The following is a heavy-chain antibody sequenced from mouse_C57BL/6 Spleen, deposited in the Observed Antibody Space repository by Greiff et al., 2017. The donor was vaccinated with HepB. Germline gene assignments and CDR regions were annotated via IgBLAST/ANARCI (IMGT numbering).Heavy chain of an antibody. Sequence: QVQLQQPGAELVKPGASVKMSCKASGYTFTSYWITWVKQRPGQGLEWIGDIYPGSGSTNYNEKFKSKATLTVDTSSSTAYMQLSSRTSEDSAVYYCAREGGGYFDVWGTGTTVTVSS. V-gene: IGHV1-55*01. CDR1: GYTFTSYW. CDR3: AREGGGYFDV. CDR2: IYPGSGST. J-gene: IGHJ1*03.